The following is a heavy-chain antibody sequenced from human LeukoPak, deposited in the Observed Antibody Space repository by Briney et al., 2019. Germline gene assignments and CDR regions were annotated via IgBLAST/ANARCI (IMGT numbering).Heavy chain of an antibody. D-gene: IGHD6-19*01. Sequence: ASVKVSCKASGYTFTGYYMHWVRQAPGQGLEWMRWINPNSGGTNYAQKFQGRVTMTRDTSISTAYMELSRLRSDDTAVYYCARVGGSSGWTNFDYWGQGTLVTVSS. CDR3: ARVGGSSGWTNFDY. J-gene: IGHJ4*02. V-gene: IGHV1-2*02. CDR2: INPNSGGT. CDR1: GYTFTGYY.